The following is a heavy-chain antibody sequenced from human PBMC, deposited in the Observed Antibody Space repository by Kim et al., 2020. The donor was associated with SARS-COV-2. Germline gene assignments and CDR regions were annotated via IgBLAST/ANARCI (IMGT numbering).Heavy chain of an antibody. V-gene: IGHV4-39*01. Sequence: NTYDNPSPKSRVTLSVDTSKNQFSLKLSSVTAADTAVYYCARGIGWYFDYWGQGTLVTVSS. CDR3: ARGIGWYFDY. CDR2: NT. D-gene: IGHD6-19*01. J-gene: IGHJ4*02.